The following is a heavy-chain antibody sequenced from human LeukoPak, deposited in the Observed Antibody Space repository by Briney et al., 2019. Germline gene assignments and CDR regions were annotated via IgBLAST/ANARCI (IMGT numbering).Heavy chain of an antibody. CDR2: ISGSGGST. J-gene: IGHJ3*02. V-gene: IGHV3-23*01. CDR1: GFTFSSYD. CDR3: AKGRTAVTTRNAFDI. Sequence: GGSLRLSCAASGFTFSSYDMSWVRQAPGKGLEWVSAISGSGGSTYYADSVKGRFTISRDNPKNTLYLQMNSLRAEETAVYYCAKGRTAVTTRNAFDIWGQGTMVTVSS. D-gene: IGHD4-17*01.